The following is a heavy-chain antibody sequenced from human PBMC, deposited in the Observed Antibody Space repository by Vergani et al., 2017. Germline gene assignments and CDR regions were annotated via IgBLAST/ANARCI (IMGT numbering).Heavy chain of an antibody. CDR3: TKDLDANYYDSSVTFDY. Sequence: QVQLVESGGGVVQPGRSLRLSCAASGFTFSSYGMHWVRQAPGKGLEWVAVIWYDGSNKYYDDSVKGRFTISRDNSNNQLYLQMNSLRAEDTAVYYCTKDLDANYYDSSVTFDYWGQGTLVTVSS. D-gene: IGHD3-22*01. V-gene: IGHV3-33*06. J-gene: IGHJ4*02. CDR1: GFTFSSYG. CDR2: IWYDGSNK.